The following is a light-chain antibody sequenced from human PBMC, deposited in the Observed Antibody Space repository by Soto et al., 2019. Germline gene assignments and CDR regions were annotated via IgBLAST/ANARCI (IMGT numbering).Light chain of an antibody. Sequence: EIVMTQSPATLSVSPGERATLSCRASQSVSSNLAWYQQKPGQDPRLLIYDASKRATGIPARFSGSGSETDFTLTISSLEPEDVGVYYCLHRMNWPLTFGQGTRLEIK. J-gene: IGKJ5*01. CDR2: DAS. CDR3: LHRMNWPLT. V-gene: IGKV3-11*01. CDR1: QSVSSN.